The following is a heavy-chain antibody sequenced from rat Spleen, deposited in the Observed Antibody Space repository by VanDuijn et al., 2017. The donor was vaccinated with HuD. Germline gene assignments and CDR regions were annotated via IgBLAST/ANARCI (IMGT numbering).Heavy chain of an antibody. CDR3: AKDREYYGYNSFDF. D-gene: IGHD1-9*01. Sequence: EVQLVETGGGSVQPGGSLKLSCVTSGFTFSSSWMYWIRQAPGKGLEWVSAINTDGGGTYYPDSVKGRFTISRDNAENTVYLQMNSLRSEDTATYYCAKDREYYGYNSFDFWGQGVMVTVSS. CDR2: INTDGGGT. V-gene: IGHV5-58*01. J-gene: IGHJ2*01. CDR1: GFTFSSSW.